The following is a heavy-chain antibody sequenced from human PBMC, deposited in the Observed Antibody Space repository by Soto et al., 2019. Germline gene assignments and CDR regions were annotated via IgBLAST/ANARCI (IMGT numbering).Heavy chain of an antibody. CDR3: ARVTVEQQLVGNYYYGMDV. Sequence: QVQLQQWGAGLLKPSETLSLTCAVYGGSFSGYYWSWIRQPPGKGLEWIGEINHSGSTNYNPSLKSRVTISVDTSKNQFSLKLSSVTAADTAVYYCARVTVEQQLVGNYYYGMDVWGQGTTVTVSS. CDR2: INHSGST. J-gene: IGHJ6*02. V-gene: IGHV4-34*01. CDR1: GGSFSGYY. D-gene: IGHD6-13*01.